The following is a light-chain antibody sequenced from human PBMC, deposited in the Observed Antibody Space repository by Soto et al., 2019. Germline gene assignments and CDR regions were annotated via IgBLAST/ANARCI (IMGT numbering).Light chain of an antibody. V-gene: IGKV3-15*01. CDR1: QSVNSN. CDR3: QQYNSWPRT. Sequence: EILMTQSPATLSVSPGERSTLSCRAIQSVNSNLAWYQQKPGQAPRLLIYGASSRATGIPARFSGSGSGTEFTLTITSLQSEDFAVYYCQQYNSWPRTFGQGTKVDIK. J-gene: IGKJ1*01. CDR2: GAS.